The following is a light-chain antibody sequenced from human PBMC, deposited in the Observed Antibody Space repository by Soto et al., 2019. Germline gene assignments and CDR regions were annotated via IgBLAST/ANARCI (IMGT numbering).Light chain of an antibody. CDR2: GAS. J-gene: IGKJ1*01. CDR3: QQYNNWHSWT. V-gene: IGKV3-15*01. Sequence: EIVMTQSPATLSVSPGERATLSCRASQSVSSNLAWYQQKPGQAPRLLIYGASTRATGIPARFSGSGSGTEVTLTISSLKSEDFAVYYCQQYNNWHSWTFGQGTKVDIK. CDR1: QSVSSN.